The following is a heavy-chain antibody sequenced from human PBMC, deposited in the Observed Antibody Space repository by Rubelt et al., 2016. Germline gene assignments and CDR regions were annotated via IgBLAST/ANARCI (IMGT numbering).Heavy chain of an antibody. Sequence: CGEGLLKPSETLSLTCVVSGGSFSGYIWSWVRQPPEKGLEWIGDVNHAAVTVYSPSLKSRVTISLDTSKNHLSLMLDSVTAADTAVYYCARGASPWYYGTNDYYHYWGPGSQVVVSS. CDR1: GGSFSGYI. CDR2: VNHAAVT. V-gene: IGHV4-34*01. D-gene: IGHD3-10*01. J-gene: IGHJ4*02. CDR3: ARGASPWYYGTNDYYHY.